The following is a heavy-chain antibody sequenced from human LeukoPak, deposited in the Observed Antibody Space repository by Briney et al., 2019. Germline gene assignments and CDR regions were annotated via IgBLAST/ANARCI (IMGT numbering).Heavy chain of an antibody. CDR3: AKVRVDAYASSNDY. D-gene: IGHD2-2*01. J-gene: IGHJ4*02. CDR1: GFSFSTFG. Sequence: PGGSLRLSCAVSGFSFSTFGMHWVRQAPGMGPEWVAIISYDGITKYYADSVKGRFTISRDNSRNAMFLQMNNLRAEDTALYYCAKVRVDAYASSNDYWGQGVLVTVSS. CDR2: ISYDGITK. V-gene: IGHV3-30*18.